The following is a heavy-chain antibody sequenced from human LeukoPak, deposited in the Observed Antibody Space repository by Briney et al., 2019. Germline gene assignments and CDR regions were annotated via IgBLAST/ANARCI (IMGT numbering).Heavy chain of an antibody. Sequence: ASVKVSCKASGYTFTSYGISWVRQAPGQGLEWMGWISAYNGNTNYAQKLQGRVTMTTDTCTSTAYMELRSLRSDDTAVYYCARADSSGWLYYFDYWGQGTLVTVSS. V-gene: IGHV1-18*01. CDR3: ARADSSGWLYYFDY. CDR1: GYTFTSYG. D-gene: IGHD6-19*01. CDR2: ISAYNGNT. J-gene: IGHJ4*02.